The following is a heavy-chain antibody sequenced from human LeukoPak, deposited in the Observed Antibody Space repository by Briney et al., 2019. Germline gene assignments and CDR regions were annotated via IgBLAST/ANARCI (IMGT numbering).Heavy chain of an antibody. CDR2: ISGSGDST. CDR3: ARVGYSGYDYDY. J-gene: IGHJ4*02. Sequence: GGSLRLSCAASGFTFSSYAMSWVRQAPGKGLEWVSVISGSGDSTYYADSVEGRCTSSRDNSKDALYLQMNSLRAEDTAVYYCARVGYSGYDYDYWGRGTLVTVSS. CDR1: GFTFSSYA. D-gene: IGHD5-12*01. V-gene: IGHV3-23*01.